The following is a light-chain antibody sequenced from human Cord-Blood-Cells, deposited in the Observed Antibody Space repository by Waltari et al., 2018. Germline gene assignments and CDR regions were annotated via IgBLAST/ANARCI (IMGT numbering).Light chain of an antibody. Sequence: DIVMTQSPDSLAVSLVERATINCKSSQSVLYSSNNKNYLAWYQQKPGQPPKLLIYWASTRESGVPDRFSGSGSGTDFTLTISSLQAEDVAVYYCQQYYSTLPYTFGQGTKLEIK. CDR1: QSVLYSSNNKNY. J-gene: IGKJ2*01. CDR2: WAS. V-gene: IGKV4-1*01. CDR3: QQYYSTLPYT.